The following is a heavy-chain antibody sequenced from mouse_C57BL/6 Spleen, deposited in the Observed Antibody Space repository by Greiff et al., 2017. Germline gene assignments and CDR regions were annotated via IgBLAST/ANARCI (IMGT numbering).Heavy chain of an antibody. J-gene: IGHJ3*01. Sequence: QVQLQQSGAELVMPGASVKLSCKASGYTFTSYWMHWVKQRPGQGLEWIGEIDPSDSYTNYNQKFKGKSTLTVDKSSSTAYMQLSSLTSEDSAVCYCARRGDSVWFAYWGQGTLVTVSA. CDR2: IDPSDSYT. CDR3: ARRGDSVWFAY. V-gene: IGHV1-69*01. CDR1: GYTFTSYW.